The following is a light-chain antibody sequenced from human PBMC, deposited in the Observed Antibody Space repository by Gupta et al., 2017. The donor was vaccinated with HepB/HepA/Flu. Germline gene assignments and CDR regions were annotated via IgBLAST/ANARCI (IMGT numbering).Light chain of an antibody. CDR2: VESTGRY. CDR1: SGYSHDR. J-gene: IGLJ2*01. CDR3: ETWDSNSRV. V-gene: IGLV4-60*03. Sequence: TPSSPASASLGPSVKLTCTRSSGYSHDRTGWHQQQPGKSPRFLMKVESTGRYNQGRVIPDLFSGSSSEAACYLTIANLQAEDEDYYYCETWDSNSRVFGGGTKLTVL.